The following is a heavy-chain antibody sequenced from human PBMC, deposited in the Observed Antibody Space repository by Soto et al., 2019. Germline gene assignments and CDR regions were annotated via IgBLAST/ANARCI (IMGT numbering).Heavy chain of an antibody. D-gene: IGHD2-2*01. Sequence: PGESLKISCKGSGYSFTSYWISWVRQMPGKGLEWMGRIDPSDSYTNYSPSFQGHVTISADKSISTAYLQWSSLMASDTAMYSCAREALGYCSSTSCLPVYYFDYWGQGPLVTVSS. V-gene: IGHV5-10-1*01. CDR2: IDPSDSYT. CDR1: GYSFTSYW. J-gene: IGHJ4*02. CDR3: AREALGYCSSTSCLPVYYFDY.